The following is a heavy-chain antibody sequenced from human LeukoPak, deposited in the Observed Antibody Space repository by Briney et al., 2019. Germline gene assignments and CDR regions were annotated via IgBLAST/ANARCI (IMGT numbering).Heavy chain of an antibody. V-gene: IGHV3-9*01. CDR2: VTWSSRSK. CDR1: GFTLEDCG. CDR3: AKDSEARSISWYSHFDL. Sequence: GGSLRLSCEASGFTLEDCGIHWVRQVPGKGLEWVSGVTWSSRSKKYADSVRGRFSISRDDANNSLFLQMNNLRPEDTALYYCAKDSEARSISWYSHFDLWGRGTLVTVSS. D-gene: IGHD6-13*01. J-gene: IGHJ2*01.